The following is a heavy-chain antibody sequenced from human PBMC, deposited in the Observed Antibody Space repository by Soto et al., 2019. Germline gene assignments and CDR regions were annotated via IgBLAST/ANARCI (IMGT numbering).Heavy chain of an antibody. CDR1: GGSISSYY. CDR2: IYYSGST. D-gene: IGHD5-18*01. J-gene: IGHJ4*02. CDR3: ARRYGSCFDF. V-gene: IGHV4-59*08. Sequence: PSEALFLSWSGSGGSISSYYSGSFRQPPGKGLEWIGYIYYSGSTNYNPPLKSRVTISEDTSKNQFPLKVSSVTPADPAVYYCARRYGSCFDFWGQGTLVTVSS.